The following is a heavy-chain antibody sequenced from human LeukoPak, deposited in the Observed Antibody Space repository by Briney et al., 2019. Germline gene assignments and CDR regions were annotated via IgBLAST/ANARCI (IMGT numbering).Heavy chain of an antibody. Sequence: SVKVSCKASGGTFSSYAISWVRQAPAQGLEWMGRIIPILGIANYAQKFQGRVTITADESTSTAYMELSSLRSEDTAVYYCARSRNPDIVVVPAARGFDYWGQGTLVTVSS. D-gene: IGHD2-2*01. CDR2: IIPILGIA. V-gene: IGHV1-69*04. CDR1: GGTFSSYA. CDR3: ARSRNPDIVVVPAARGFDY. J-gene: IGHJ4*02.